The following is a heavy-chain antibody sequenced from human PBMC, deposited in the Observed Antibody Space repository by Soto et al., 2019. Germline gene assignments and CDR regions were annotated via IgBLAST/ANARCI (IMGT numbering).Heavy chain of an antibody. CDR3: AREISLSAGSYFDY. CDR2: ISSSSYTI. D-gene: IGHD3-10*01. V-gene: IGHV3-48*02. J-gene: IGHJ4*02. Sequence: PGGSLRLSCTASGFTFNTYNMNWVRQAPGKGLEWVSYISSSSYTIKYADSVEGRFTVSRDNGKKSLYLQMNSLRDEDTAVYFCAREISLSAGSYFDYCGQGTLVTVSS. CDR1: GFTFNTYN.